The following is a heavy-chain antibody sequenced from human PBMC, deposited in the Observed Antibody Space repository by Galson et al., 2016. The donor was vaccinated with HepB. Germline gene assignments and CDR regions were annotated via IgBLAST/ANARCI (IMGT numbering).Heavy chain of an antibody. CDR3: ATGGGASSWYGTMDV. J-gene: IGHJ6*02. Sequence: SVKVSCKASGHTFFNFGINWVRQVPGQGLEWMGWISAYSGDTNYAQILQGRVTMTTDTSTSTAFMELRSLRSDDTAVYYCATGGGASSWYGTMDVWGQGTTVTVSS. D-gene: IGHD6-13*01. V-gene: IGHV1-18*01. CDR2: ISAYSGDT. CDR1: GHTFFNFG.